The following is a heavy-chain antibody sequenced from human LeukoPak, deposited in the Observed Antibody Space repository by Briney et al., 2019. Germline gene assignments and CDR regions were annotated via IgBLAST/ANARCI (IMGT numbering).Heavy chain of an antibody. CDR3: ARDHWSNY. CDR1: GGSISSSSYY. CDR2: IYYSGST. V-gene: IGHV4-39*01. J-gene: IGHJ4*02. Sequence: SETLSLTCTVSGGSISSSSYYWGWIRQPPGKGLEWIGSIYYSGSTYYNPSLKSRVTISVDTSKNQFSLKLSSVTAADTAVYYCARDHWSNYWGQGTLVTVSS. D-gene: IGHD2-8*02.